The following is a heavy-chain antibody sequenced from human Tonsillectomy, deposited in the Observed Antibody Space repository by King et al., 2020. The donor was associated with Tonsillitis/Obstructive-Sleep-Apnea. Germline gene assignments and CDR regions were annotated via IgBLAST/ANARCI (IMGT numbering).Heavy chain of an antibody. Sequence: VQLVESGGGLVQPGGSLRLSCAASGFTFSSYWMSWVRQAPGKGLEWEANIKQDGTEKYYVDSVKGRFTISRDNAKNSLYLQMNSLRAEDTAVYYCAGEAWGSLDSWGQGTLVTVSS. CDR3: AGEAWGSLDS. CDR1: GFTFSSYW. D-gene: IGHD3-16*01. V-gene: IGHV3-7*03. CDR2: IKQDGTEK. J-gene: IGHJ4*02.